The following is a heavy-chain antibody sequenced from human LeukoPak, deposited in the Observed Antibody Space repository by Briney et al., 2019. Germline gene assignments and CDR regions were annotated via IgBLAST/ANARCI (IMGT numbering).Heavy chain of an antibody. CDR1: GGSINSGSYY. J-gene: IGHJ4*02. CDR3: ARCTSTSCYNFDY. Sequence: SQTLSLTCTVSGGSINSGSYYRNWIRQSAGKGLEWIGHIYTTGSTNYSPSLRSRVTISLDTSKNQFSLKLNSVTAADTAVYYCARCTSTSCYNFDYWGQGTLVTVSS. D-gene: IGHD2-2*02. V-gene: IGHV4-61*09. CDR2: IYTTGST.